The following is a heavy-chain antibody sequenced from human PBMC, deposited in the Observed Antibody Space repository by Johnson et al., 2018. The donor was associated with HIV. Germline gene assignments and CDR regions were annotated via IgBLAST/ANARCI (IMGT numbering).Heavy chain of an antibody. CDR1: GFTVSSNY. V-gene: IGHV3-74*03. Sequence: VQLVESGGGVVQPGRSLRLSCAASGFTVSSNYMSWVRQTPGKGLVWVSRIKSDGSSPTYADSVKGRFTISRDNAKNTLYLEMKSLRADDTAVYYCVRDDYAFHIWGQGTVVTVSS. CDR3: VRDDYAFHI. CDR2: IKSDGSSP. J-gene: IGHJ3*02. D-gene: IGHD2-21*02.